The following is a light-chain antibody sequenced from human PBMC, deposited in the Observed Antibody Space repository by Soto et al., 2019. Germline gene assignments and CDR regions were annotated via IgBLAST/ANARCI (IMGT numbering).Light chain of an antibody. Sequence: EIIMTQSPATLPVSPGERATLSCRASQSVSNNLAWYQQKPGQAPRLLIYYASTRATGIPARFSGSGSGTEFTLTISRLQSEDFALYYCQQYNDWPPITFGQGTRLEVK. J-gene: IGKJ5*01. CDR3: QQYNDWPPIT. CDR2: YAS. V-gene: IGKV3-15*01. CDR1: QSVSNN.